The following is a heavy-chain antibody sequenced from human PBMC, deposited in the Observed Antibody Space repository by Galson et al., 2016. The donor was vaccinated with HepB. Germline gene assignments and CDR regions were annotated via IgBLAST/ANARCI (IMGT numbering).Heavy chain of an antibody. Sequence: QSGAEVKKPGESLRISCTASGYSFSSHWISWVRQMPGKGLERMGRIDPSDSYTNYSPSFEGHVTISADKSISTVYLQWSSLQASDTAMYYCARQNEEVWFDPWGQGTLVTVSS. CDR3: ARQNEEVWFDP. D-gene: IGHD1-1*01. CDR1: GYSFSSHW. V-gene: IGHV5-10-1*01. CDR2: IDPSDSYT. J-gene: IGHJ5*02.